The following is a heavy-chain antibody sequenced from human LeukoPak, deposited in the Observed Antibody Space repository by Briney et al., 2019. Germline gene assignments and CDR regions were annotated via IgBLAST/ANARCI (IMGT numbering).Heavy chain of an antibody. CDR1: GFTFSSYA. J-gene: IGHJ4*02. CDR3: AKDRDCSSSSCYFFDY. Sequence: PGGSLRLSRAASGFTFSSYAMSWVRQAPGKGLEWVSLISGSGTSTYYADSVKGRFTLSRDNSKNTLYLQMNSLRAEDTAVYYCAKDRDCSSSSCYFFDYWGQGTLVTVSS. V-gene: IGHV3-23*01. CDR2: ISGSGTST. D-gene: IGHD2-2*01.